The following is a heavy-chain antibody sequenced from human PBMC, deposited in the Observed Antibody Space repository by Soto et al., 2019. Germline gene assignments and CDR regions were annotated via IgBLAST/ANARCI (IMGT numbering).Heavy chain of an antibody. CDR3: ARDRYSYDSAGYYRTLDS. V-gene: IGHV4-59*01. Sequence: PSETLSLTCTISGGSFNNDYWTWIRQSPGKGLEWIGYIFHSGITDYNPSVKSRVTISIDKSKNLFSLKLTSVTAADTAVYYCARDRYSYDSAGYYRTLDSWGQGILVTVSS. J-gene: IGHJ5*01. CDR2: IFHSGIT. CDR1: GGSFNNDY. D-gene: IGHD3-22*01.